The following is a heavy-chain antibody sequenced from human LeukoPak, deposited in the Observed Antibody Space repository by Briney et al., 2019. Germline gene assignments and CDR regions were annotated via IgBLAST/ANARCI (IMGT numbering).Heavy chain of an antibody. CDR1: GDSVSGYY. CDR2: THHSGNT. CDR3: ARGPYYDSSGFAFDY. Sequence: SETLSLTCIVSGDSVSGYYWNWIRQPPGKGLEWIGYTHHSGNTLYNPSLKSRVTISVDTSKNQFSLKLSSVTAADTAVYYCARGPYYDSSGFAFDYWGQGTLVTVSS. J-gene: IGHJ4*02. V-gene: IGHV4-59*02. D-gene: IGHD3-22*01.